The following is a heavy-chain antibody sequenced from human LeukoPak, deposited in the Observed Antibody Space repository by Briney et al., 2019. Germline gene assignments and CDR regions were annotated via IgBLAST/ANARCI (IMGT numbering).Heavy chain of an antibody. CDR3: ARGEWSSSPFDY. Sequence: PGGSLRLSCAASGFTFSSYWMHWVRQAPGKGLVWVSRINSDGSSTSYADSVRGRFSISRDNAKNTLYLQMNSLRAEDTAVYYCARGEWSSSPFDYWGQGTLVTVSS. J-gene: IGHJ4*02. V-gene: IGHV3-74*01. CDR2: INSDGSST. D-gene: IGHD6-6*01. CDR1: GFTFSSYW.